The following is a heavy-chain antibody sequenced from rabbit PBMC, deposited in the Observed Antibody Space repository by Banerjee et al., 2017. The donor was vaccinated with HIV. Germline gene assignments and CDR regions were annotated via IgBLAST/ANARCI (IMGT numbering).Heavy chain of an antibody. D-gene: IGHD2-1*01. CDR2: INTGDGST. J-gene: IGHJ4*01. Sequence: QEQLEESGGDLVKPEASLTLTCKASGFTLSNNYWIYWVRQAPGKGLEWIGCINTGDGSTYYASWAKGRFTISKTSSTTVTLQMTSLTAADTATYFCARGWITMTMNLWGQGTLVTVS. CDR1: GFTLSNNYW. CDR3: ARGWITMTMNL. V-gene: IGHV1S45*01.